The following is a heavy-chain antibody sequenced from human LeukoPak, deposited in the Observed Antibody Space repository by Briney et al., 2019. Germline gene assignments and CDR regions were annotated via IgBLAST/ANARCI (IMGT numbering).Heavy chain of an antibody. J-gene: IGHJ4*02. CDR2: IYYSGSI. CDR1: GASISSYY. D-gene: IGHD1-1*01. CDR3: ARLTRRSGNYFDY. Sequence: SETLSLICTVSGASISSYYWSWIRQPPGKGLEWIGDIYYSGSIKYNPSLKSRVTMSVDTSKNQFSLKLSSVTAADTAVYYCARLTRRSGNYFDYWGQGTLVTVSS. V-gene: IGHV4-59*01.